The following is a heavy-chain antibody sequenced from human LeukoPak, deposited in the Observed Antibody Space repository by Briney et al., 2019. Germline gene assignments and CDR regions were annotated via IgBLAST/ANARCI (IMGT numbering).Heavy chain of an antibody. J-gene: IGHJ5*02. CDR2: MNPNNNNV. D-gene: IGHD6-6*01. CDR3: ARGAFLPQYRRDFDP. V-gene: IGHV1-8*01. CDR1: GYTFTSYG. Sequence: ASVKVSCKASGYTFTSYGTNWVRQATGQGLEWMGWMNPNNNNVGYAQKFQGRVTMTRDTSISTAYMELGSLTSEDTAVYYCARGAFLPQYRRDFDPWGQGTLVTVSS.